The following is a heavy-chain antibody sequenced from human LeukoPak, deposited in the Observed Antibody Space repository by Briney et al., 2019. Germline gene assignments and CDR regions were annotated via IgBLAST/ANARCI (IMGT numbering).Heavy chain of an antibody. J-gene: IGHJ3*02. CDR1: GGTFSSYA. V-gene: IGHV1-69*05. Sequence: SVKVSCKASGGTFSSYAISWVRQAPGQGLEWMGGIIPIFGTANYAQKFQGRVTITTDESTSTAYMELSSLRSEDTAVYYCARASSSWYSGWAFDIWGQGTMVTVSS. CDR3: ARASSSWYSGWAFDI. CDR2: IIPIFGTA. D-gene: IGHD6-13*01.